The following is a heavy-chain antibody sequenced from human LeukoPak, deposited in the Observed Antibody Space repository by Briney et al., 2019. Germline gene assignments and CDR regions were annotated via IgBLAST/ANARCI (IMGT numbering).Heavy chain of an antibody. V-gene: IGHV1-69*13. CDR3: ARGGVGLAVAAYSDF. J-gene: IGHJ4*02. CDR1: GGTLANYA. Sequence: SVKVSCKASGGTLANYAVSWVRQAPGQGLEWMGGFIPIFGSANYAQQFQGRLTMTADESTSTAYMELSSLRSEDTAVYFCARGGVGLAVAAYSDFWGQGTLVTVSS. CDR2: FIPIFGSA. D-gene: IGHD6-19*01.